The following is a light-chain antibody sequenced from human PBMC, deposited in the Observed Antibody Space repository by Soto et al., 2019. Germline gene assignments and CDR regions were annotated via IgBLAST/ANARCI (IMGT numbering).Light chain of an antibody. V-gene: IGKV3-15*01. CDR2: AAS. CDR1: QSVGSA. CDR3: QQYRNWPPRT. Sequence: EIVMTQSPATLSVSPGETATLSCRASQSVGSALAWYQHKPGQAHRLLIVAASIRATGVPVRFSGGGSGKEFTLTISSLQSEDFAVYYCQQYRNWPPRTFGGGTTVEIQ. J-gene: IGKJ4*01.